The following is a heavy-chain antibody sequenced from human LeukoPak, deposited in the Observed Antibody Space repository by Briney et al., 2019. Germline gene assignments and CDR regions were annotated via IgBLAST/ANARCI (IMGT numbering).Heavy chain of an antibody. V-gene: IGHV3-21*01. D-gene: IGHD2-15*01. CDR1: GFTFSSYS. CDR3: ARDGGHDAFDI. J-gene: IGHJ3*02. Sequence: GGSLRLSCAASGFTFSSYSMNWVRQAPGKGLEWVSSISSSSSYIYYADSVKGRFTISRDNAKNSLYLQMNSLRAKDTAVYYCARDGGHDAFDIWGQGTMVTVSS. CDR2: ISSSSSYI.